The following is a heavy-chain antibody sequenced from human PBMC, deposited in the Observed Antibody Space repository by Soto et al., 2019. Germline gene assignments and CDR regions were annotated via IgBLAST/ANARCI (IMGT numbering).Heavy chain of an antibody. V-gene: IGHV4-31*03. J-gene: IGHJ4*02. CDR1: GGSITSGGIY. D-gene: IGHD6-19*01. Sequence: QVKLQESGPGLVQPAQTLSLSCTVSGGSITSGGIYWSWLRQHPRQGLEWIGYIYHSGSTTYNPSLTSRVTISVDTSKNQFSLTVTSLTVADTDVYYCARFNSRSGTEYFDYWGQGTLVTVSS. CDR3: ARFNSRSGTEYFDY. CDR2: IYHSGST.